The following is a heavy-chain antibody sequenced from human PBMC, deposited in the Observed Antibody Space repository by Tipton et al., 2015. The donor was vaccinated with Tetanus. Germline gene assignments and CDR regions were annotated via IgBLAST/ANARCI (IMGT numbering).Heavy chain of an antibody. CDR2: INNDGSST. J-gene: IGHJ5*02. CDR3: AKAKTWINLWFGDA. V-gene: IGHV3-74*01. CDR1: GFTFSSDW. D-gene: IGHD3-10*01. Sequence: SLRLSCAASGFTFSSDWMHWVRQVPGKGLVWVSRINNDGSSTNYADSVKGRFTISRDNAKNTLYLQMNNLRDEDTAIYYCAKAKTWINLWFGDAWGPGTRVIVSS.